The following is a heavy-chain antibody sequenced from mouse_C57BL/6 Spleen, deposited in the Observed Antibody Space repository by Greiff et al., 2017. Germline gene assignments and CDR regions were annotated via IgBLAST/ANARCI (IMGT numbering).Heavy chain of an antibody. J-gene: IGHJ1*03. CDR1: GSTFPSYW. CDR2: IDPSDSYT. Sequence: QVQLQQPGAELVKPGASVTLSCKASGSTFPSYWMQWVKQRPGQGLEWIGEIDPSDSYTNYNQKFKGKATLTVDTSSSTAYMQLSSLTAEDSAVYYCARTGGHEYFDVWGTGTTVTVSS. CDR3: ARTGGHEYFDV. D-gene: IGHD3-1*01. V-gene: IGHV1-50*01.